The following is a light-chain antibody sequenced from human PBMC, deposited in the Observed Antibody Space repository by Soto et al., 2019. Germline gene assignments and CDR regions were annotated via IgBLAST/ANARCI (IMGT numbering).Light chain of an antibody. CDR2: LEGSGSY. V-gene: IGLV4-60*03. CDR3: ETWDSNTHV. J-gene: IGLJ2*01. CDR1: SGHSSYI. Sequence: QSVLNQSSSASASLGSSVKLTCTLSSGHSSYIIAWHQQQPGKAPRYLMKLEGSGSYNKGSGVPDRFSGSSSGADRYLTISILQSEDEADYYCETWDSNTHVFGGGTKLTVL.